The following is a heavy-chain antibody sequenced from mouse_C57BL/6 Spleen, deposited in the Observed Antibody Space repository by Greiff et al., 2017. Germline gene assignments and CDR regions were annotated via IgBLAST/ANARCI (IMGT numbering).Heavy chain of an antibody. CDR3: ARGNYGSSSYYYAMDY. D-gene: IGHD1-1*01. V-gene: IGHV3-1*01. Sequence: EVKLQESGPGMVKPSQSLSLTCTVTGYSITSGYDWHWIRHFPGNKLEWMGYISYSGSTNYNPSLKSRISITHDTSKNHFFLKLNSVTTEDTATYYCARGNYGSSSYYYAMDYWGQGTSVTVSS. J-gene: IGHJ4*01. CDR1: GYSITSGYD. CDR2: ISYSGST.